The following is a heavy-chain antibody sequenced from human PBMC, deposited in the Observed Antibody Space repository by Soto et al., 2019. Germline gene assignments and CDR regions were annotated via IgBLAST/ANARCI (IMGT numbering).Heavy chain of an antibody. V-gene: IGHV4-31*03. Sequence: SETLSLTCTVSGGSISSGGYYWSWIRQHPGKGLEWIGYINYSGSTYYNPSLKSRVTISVDASKNQSSLKLSSVTAADTAVYYYARVAFLPGSDYVPHPNWFDPWGQGTLVT. CDR3: ARVAFLPGSDYVPHPNWFDP. D-gene: IGHD3-10*01. J-gene: IGHJ5*02. CDR2: INYSGST. CDR1: GGSISSGGYY.